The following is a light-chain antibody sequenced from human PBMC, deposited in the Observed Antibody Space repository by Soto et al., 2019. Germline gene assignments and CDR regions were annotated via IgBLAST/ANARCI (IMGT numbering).Light chain of an antibody. CDR1: QGMSSY. V-gene: IGKV1-8*01. J-gene: IGKJ1*01. CDR2: AAS. Sequence: AIRMTQSPSAVSASTRDRGTITCRASQGMSSYLAWYQQEPGKAPKLLLYAASTLQSGVPSRFSGSGSGTDFTLTISSLLSADFAVYYCHQYNNCPPWTFGQGTKVDI. CDR3: HQYNNCPPWT.